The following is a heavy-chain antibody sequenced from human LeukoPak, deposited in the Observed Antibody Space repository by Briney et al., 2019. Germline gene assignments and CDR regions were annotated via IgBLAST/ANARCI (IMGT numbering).Heavy chain of an antibody. CDR3: ARDAPFSSSSTDAFDI. Sequence: GASVKVSCKASGYTFTSYAMHWVRQAPGQRLEWMGWINAGNGNTKYSQKFQGRVTITRDTSASTAYMELSSLRSDDTAVYYCARDAPFSSSSTDAFDIWGQGTMVTVSS. D-gene: IGHD6-6*01. CDR1: GYTFTSYA. V-gene: IGHV1-3*01. J-gene: IGHJ3*02. CDR2: INAGNGNT.